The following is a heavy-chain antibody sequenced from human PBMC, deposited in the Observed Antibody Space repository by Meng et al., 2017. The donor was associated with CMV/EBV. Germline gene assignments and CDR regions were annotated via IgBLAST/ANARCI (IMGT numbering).Heavy chain of an antibody. CDR1: GFTFSSYA. V-gene: IGHV3-30-3*01. CDR2: ISYDGSNK. J-gene: IGHJ4*02. CDR3: ARGDYFDY. Sequence: HVQVVESGGGVVQSGRSLRLSCAASGFTFSSYAMHWVRQAPGKGLEWVAVISYDGSNKYYADSVKGRFTISRDNSKNTLYLQMNSLRAEDTAVYYCARGDYFDYWGQGTLVTVSS.